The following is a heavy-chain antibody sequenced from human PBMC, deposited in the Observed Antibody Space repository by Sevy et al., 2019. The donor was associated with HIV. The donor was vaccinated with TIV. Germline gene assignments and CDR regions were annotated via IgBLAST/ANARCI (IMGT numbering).Heavy chain of an antibody. CDR3: AGLYFYGMDV. J-gene: IGHJ6*02. CDR2: ISSSGRTT. V-gene: IGHV3-11*01. Sequence: GGSLRLSCAASGFTFSDYFMTWIRQAPGKGLEWVSYISSSGRTTYYADAVEGRFTISGDNTKNSLYLLMNSLRAEDTAVYYCAGLYFYGMDVWGQGTTVTVSS. CDR1: GFTFSDYF.